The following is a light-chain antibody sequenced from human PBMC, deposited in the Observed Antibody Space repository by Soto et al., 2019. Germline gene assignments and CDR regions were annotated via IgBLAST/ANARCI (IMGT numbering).Light chain of an antibody. V-gene: IGKV1-39*01. Sequence: DIQMAQSPSSLSASVGDRVTITCRASQNINIYFNWYQQKPGKAPKVLIYAASSLQSGVPSRFSGSGSGTDFTLTISSLQPEDFATYYCQQSSSVPRTFGQGTKLEIK. CDR3: QQSSSVPRT. J-gene: IGKJ2*01. CDR1: QNINIY. CDR2: AAS.